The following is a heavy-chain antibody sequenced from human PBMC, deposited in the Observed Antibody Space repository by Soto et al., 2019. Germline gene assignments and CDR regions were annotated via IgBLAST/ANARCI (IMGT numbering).Heavy chain of an antibody. J-gene: IGHJ5*02. CDR1: GYTFTSYY. V-gene: IGHV1-46*03. Sequence: GASVKCSCKAFGYTFTSYYMHWVRQAPGQGLEWMGIINPSGGSTSYAQKFQGRVTMTRDTSTSTVYMELSSLRSEDTAVYYCARETAWNYGWFDPWGQGTLVTVSS. CDR2: INPSGGST. CDR3: ARETAWNYGWFDP. D-gene: IGHD1-7*01.